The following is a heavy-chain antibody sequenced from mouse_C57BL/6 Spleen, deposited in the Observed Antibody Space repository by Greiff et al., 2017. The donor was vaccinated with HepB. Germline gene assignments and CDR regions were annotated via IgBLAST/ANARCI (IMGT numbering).Heavy chain of an antibody. D-gene: IGHD1-1*01. CDR3: ASPHYYGSSHGWYFDV. J-gene: IGHJ1*03. CDR1: GYTFTDYY. Sequence: QVQLKESGAELVRPGASVKLSCKASGYTFTDYYINWVKQRPGQGLEWIARIYPGSGNTYYNEKFKGKATLTAEKSSSTAYMQLSSLTSEDSAVYFCASPHYYGSSHGWYFDVWGTGTTVTVSS. V-gene: IGHV1-76*01. CDR2: IYPGSGNT.